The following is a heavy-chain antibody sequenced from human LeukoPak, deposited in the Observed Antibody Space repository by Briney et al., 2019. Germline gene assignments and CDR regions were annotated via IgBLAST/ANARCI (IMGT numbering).Heavy chain of an antibody. CDR1: GYTFTDYY. Sequence: ASVKVSCKVSGYTFTDYYMHWVQQAPGKGLEWMGLADPEDGETIYAEKFQGRVTITADTSTDTAYMELSSLRSEDTAVYYCATAEGATTGEFDYWGQGTLVTVSS. CDR2: ADPEDGET. J-gene: IGHJ4*02. V-gene: IGHV1-69-2*01. D-gene: IGHD1-26*01. CDR3: ATAEGATTGEFDY.